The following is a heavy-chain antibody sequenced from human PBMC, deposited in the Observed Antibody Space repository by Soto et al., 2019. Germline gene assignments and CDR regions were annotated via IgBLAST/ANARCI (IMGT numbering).Heavy chain of an antibody. D-gene: IGHD3-3*01. Sequence: SETLSLTCTVPGASISSYYWSWIRQPPGKGLEWIGYVFYTGSTKYNPSLKSRATLSVDTSKNQFSLKLNSVTAADTAVYYCARYNDFWSNPYDAFDIWGQGTMVTVSS. CDR3: ARYNDFWSNPYDAFDI. V-gene: IGHV4-59*01. CDR2: VFYTGST. CDR1: GASISSYY. J-gene: IGHJ3*02.